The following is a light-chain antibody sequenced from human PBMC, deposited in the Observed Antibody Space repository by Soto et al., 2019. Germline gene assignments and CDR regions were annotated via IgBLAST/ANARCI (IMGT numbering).Light chain of an antibody. V-gene: IGLV2-14*01. CDR3: SSYTSSSNYV. Sequence: QSVLTHPASVSGSPGHSITISCTGTSSDVGGYNYVSWCQQHPGKAPKLMIYEVSNRPSGVSNRFSGSKSGNTASLTISGLQAEDEADYYCSSYTSSSNYVFGTGTKVTVL. J-gene: IGLJ1*01. CDR1: SSDVGGYNY. CDR2: EVS.